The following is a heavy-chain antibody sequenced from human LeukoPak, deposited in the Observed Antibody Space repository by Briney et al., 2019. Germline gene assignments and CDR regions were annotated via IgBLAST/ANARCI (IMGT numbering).Heavy chain of an antibody. CDR1: GFTFSSYW. J-gene: IGHJ4*02. CDR2: ISSSSSHI. V-gene: IGHV3-21*06. D-gene: IGHD1-26*01. Sequence: GGSLRLSCAASGFTFSSYWMHWVRQAPGKGLEWVSSISSSSSHIYYADSVRGRFTISRDNANNVLYLQMNSLRAEDTAVYYCARDPTYYLRYGYFDSWGQGTLVTVSS. CDR3: ARDPTYYLRYGYFDS.